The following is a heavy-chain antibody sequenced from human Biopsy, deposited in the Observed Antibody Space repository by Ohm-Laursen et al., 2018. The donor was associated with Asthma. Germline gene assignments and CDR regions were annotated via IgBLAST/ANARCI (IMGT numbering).Heavy chain of an antibody. D-gene: IGHD6-19*01. J-gene: IGHJ6*02. CDR3: ARCQVGYSSGWSLLLKKIYYSGMDV. V-gene: IGHV1-69*01. CDR2: IMTVFGTT. Sequence: SSVKVSCKAPGGTFSNFAISWVRQAPGQGLEWLGGIMTVFGTTNYVQKFQGRVTITADESTSTAYMEATSLRSEDTAIYYCARCQVGYSSGWSLLLKKIYYSGMDVWGQGTAVTVSS. CDR1: GGTFSNFA.